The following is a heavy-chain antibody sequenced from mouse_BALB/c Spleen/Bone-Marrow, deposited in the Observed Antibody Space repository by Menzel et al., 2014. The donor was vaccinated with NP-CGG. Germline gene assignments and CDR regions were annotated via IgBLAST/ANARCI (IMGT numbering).Heavy chain of an antibody. D-gene: IGHD2-10*02. CDR3: ARNPYGNYAMDY. J-gene: IGHJ4*01. CDR2: IWSDGNT. CDR1: GFSLTTYD. V-gene: IGHV2-6*02. Sequence: VKVVESGPGLVAPSQSLSITCTVSGFSLTTYDVHWVRQPPGKGLEWLVVIWSDGNTTYNSALKSRLNISKDNSKSQVFLKMNSLQTDDTAIYYCARNPYGNYAMDYWGQGTSVTVSS.